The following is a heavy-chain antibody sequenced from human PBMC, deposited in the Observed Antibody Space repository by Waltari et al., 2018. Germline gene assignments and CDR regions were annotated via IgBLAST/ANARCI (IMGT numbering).Heavy chain of an antibody. J-gene: IGHJ4*02. CDR1: GSNFNGYF. CDR3: ARGPATADFDY. V-gene: IGHV1-2*02. CDR2: INPNSGDT. D-gene: IGHD2-2*01. Sequence: QVQLVQSGAEMKKPGAAVKVPCKASGSNFNGYFMNWMRQAPGQGLEWMGWINPNSGDTKYAQKFQGRVTMTRDTSISTAYMELSRLTSDDTAVYYCARGPATADFDYWGQGTLVTVSS.